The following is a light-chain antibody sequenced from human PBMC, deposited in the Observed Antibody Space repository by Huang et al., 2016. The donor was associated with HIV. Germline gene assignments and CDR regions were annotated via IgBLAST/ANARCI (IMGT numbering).Light chain of an antibody. CDR2: GAS. CDR3: QKYNSAPRT. J-gene: IGKJ1*01. Sequence: DIQMTQSPSSLSASEGDRVTVTCRANQGIGTSLAGYQQKAGQVPRLLIFGASTLQSGVPSRFSGSGSGTSFTLTISSLQPEDVATYYCQKYNSAPRTFGQGTKVEI. V-gene: IGKV1-27*01. CDR1: QGIGTS.